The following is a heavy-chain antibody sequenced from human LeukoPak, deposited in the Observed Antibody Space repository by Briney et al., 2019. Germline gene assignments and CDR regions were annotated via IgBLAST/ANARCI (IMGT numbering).Heavy chain of an antibody. CDR1: GFTSSSYE. Sequence: GGSLRLSCAASGFTSSSYEMNWVRQAPGKGLEWVSYISSSGSTIYYADSVKGRFTISRDNAKNSLYLQMNSLRAEDTAVYYCARLGLAVAPDYWGQGTLVTVSS. V-gene: IGHV3-48*03. CDR3: ARLGLAVAPDY. CDR2: ISSSGSTI. J-gene: IGHJ4*02. D-gene: IGHD6-19*01.